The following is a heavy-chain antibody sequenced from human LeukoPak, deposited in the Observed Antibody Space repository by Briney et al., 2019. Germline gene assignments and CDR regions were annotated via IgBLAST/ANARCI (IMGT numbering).Heavy chain of an antibody. D-gene: IGHD5-18*01. V-gene: IGHV3-21*01. CDR3: ARAPGYSYGNDAFDI. CDR1: GFTFSSYS. CDR2: ISSSSSYI. J-gene: IGHJ3*02. Sequence: GGSLRLSCAASGFTFSSYSMNWVRQAPGKGLEWVSSISSSSSYIYYADSVKGRFTISRDNAKYSLYLQMNSLRAEDTAVYYCARAPGYSYGNDAFDIWGQGTMVTVSS.